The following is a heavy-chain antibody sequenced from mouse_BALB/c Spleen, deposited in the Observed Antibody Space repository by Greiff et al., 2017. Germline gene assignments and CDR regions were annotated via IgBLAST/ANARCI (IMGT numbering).Heavy chain of an antibody. J-gene: IGHJ2*01. CDR2: ISSGSSTI. D-gene: IGHD2-1*01. CDR3: ATYGNYDY. V-gene: IGHV5-17*02. CDR1: GFTFSSFG. Sequence: DVQLVESGGGSVQPGGSRKLSCAASGFTFSSFGMHWVRQAPEKGLEWVAYISSGSSTIYYADTVKGRFTISRDNPKNTLFLQMTSLRSEDTAMYYCATYGNYDYWGQGTTLTVSS.